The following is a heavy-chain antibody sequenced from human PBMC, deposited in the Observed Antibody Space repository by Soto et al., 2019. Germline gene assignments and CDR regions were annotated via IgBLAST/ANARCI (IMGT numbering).Heavy chain of an antibody. Sequence: HEHLVQSGAEVKRPGASLKVSCKASGYSFTGYYIHWVRQAPGHGLDWMGWINPDSGATNYAQNFQGRVTLTSATSISTASMDLTSLTSDDTAVYYCARGDYGTGGYPFPYFDYWGQGTLVIVSS. V-gene: IGHV1-2*02. D-gene: IGHD2-8*02. CDR3: ARGDYGTGGYPFPYFDY. CDR1: GYSFTGYY. CDR2: INPDSGAT. J-gene: IGHJ4*02.